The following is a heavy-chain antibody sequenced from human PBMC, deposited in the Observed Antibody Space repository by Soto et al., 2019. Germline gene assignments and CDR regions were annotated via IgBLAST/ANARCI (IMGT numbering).Heavy chain of an antibody. CDR2: IYHSGSA. Sequence: QVHLQESGPGLVKPSGHLSLSCAVSGGSISSDHWWRWVRQYPGKGLEWIGEIYHSGSASYNSALQSRVTISTDISKNQFSLKLTSVTAADTAVDYCVRNGYACLEYWGQGTLVTVSS. J-gene: IGHJ4*02. V-gene: IGHV4-4*02. D-gene: IGHD3-3*01. CDR3: VRNGYACLEY. CDR1: GGSISSDHW.